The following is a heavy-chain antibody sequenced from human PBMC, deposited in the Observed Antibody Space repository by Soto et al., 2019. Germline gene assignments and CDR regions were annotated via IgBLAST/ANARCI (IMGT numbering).Heavy chain of an antibody. J-gene: IGHJ4*02. CDR1: GFTFDNDA. CDR2: ISWNSNTI. CDR3: AKDTGPN. Sequence: GGSLRLSCAASGFTFDNDAMHWVRQAPGNGLEWVSGISWNSNTIAYADSVKGRFTISRDNAKNSLYLQMNSLRAEDTAFYYCAKDTGPNWGQGTLVTVSS. V-gene: IGHV3-9*01.